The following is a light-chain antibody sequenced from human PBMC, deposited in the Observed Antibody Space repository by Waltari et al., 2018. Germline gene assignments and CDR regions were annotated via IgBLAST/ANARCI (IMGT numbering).Light chain of an antibody. CDR1: SNYFGRYFF. Sequence: QSALTQPASVSGAPGQSCTISCLGISNYFGRYFFYSWSQQHPDRAPKVVISGDNKRPSRVPDRFSASNSGNAASLTISGLQAEDEAHYYCSAYAGLGPVLFGGGTKLTV. J-gene: IGLJ2*01. V-gene: IGLV2-23*01. CDR2: GDN. CDR3: SAYAGLGPVL.